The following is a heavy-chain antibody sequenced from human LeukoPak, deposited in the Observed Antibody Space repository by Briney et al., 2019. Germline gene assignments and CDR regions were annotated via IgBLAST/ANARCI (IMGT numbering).Heavy chain of an antibody. D-gene: IGHD6-19*01. CDR2: IYYSGST. V-gene: IGHV4-59*12. Sequence: SETLSLTCTVSGASISNYYWSWIRQSPGKGLEWIGHIYYSGSTNYNPSLKSRVTMSVDTSKNQFSLKLTSVIAADTAVYYCARDALDSSGWFYHGMDVWGQGTTVTVSS. CDR3: ARDALDSSGWFYHGMDV. J-gene: IGHJ6*02. CDR1: GASISNYY.